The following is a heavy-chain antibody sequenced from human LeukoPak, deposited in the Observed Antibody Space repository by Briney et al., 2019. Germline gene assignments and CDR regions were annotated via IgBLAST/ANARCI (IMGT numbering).Heavy chain of an antibody. Sequence: SETLSLTCTVSGGSISSYYWSWIRQPAGKGLEWIGRIYTSGSTNYNSSLKSRVTMSVDTSKNQFSLKLSSVTAADTAVYYCARDGLVPVRGSYYGMDVWGQGTTVTVSS. V-gene: IGHV4-4*07. D-gene: IGHD3-10*01. CDR2: IYTSGST. CDR1: GGSISSYY. J-gene: IGHJ6*02. CDR3: ARDGLVPVRGSYYGMDV.